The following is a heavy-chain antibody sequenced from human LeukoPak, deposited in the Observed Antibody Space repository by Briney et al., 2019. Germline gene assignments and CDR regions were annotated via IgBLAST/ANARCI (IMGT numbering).Heavy chain of an antibody. CDR2: INAGNGNT. J-gene: IGHJ6*02. D-gene: IGHD6-19*01. CDR1: GYDFTSYA. V-gene: IGHV1-3*01. Sequence: ASVKVSCKASGYDFTSYAMHWVRQAPGQRLEWMGWINAGNGNTKYSQKFQDRVTVTRDTSTSTVYMELSSLRSEDTAVYYCARGHSSGWYGMDVWGQGTTVTVSS. CDR3: ARGHSSGWYGMDV.